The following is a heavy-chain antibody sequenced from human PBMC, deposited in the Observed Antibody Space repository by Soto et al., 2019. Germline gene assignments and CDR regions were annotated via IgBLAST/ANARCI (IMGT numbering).Heavy chain of an antibody. CDR1: GFSLSTSGVG. CDR2: IYWDDDK. V-gene: IGHV2-5*02. J-gene: IGHJ6*02. D-gene: IGHD4-17*01. Sequence: QITLKESGPTLVKPTQTLTLTCTFSGFSLSTSGVGVGWIRQPPGKALEWLALIYWDDDKRYSPSLKTRLTITKDTSKNQVVLTLTNVDPVDTATYYCVHDYGANYGMDVWGQGTTVTVSS. CDR3: VHDYGANYGMDV.